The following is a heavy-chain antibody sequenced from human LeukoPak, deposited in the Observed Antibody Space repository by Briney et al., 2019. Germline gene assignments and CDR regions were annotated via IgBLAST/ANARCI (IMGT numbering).Heavy chain of an antibody. CDR2: INPSGGST. J-gene: IGHJ4*02. CDR3: ASSSIRDTMIVGD. Sequence: ASVKVSCKASGYTFTSYYMHWVRQAPGQGLEWMGIINPSGGSTSYAQKFQGRVTMTRDMSTSTVYMELSSLRSEDTAVYYCASSSIRDTMIVGDWGQGTLVTVSS. CDR1: GYTFTSYY. D-gene: IGHD3-22*01. V-gene: IGHV1-46*01.